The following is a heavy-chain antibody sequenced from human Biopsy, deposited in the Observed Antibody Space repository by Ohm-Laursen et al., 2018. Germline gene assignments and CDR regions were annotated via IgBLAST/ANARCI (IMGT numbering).Heavy chain of an antibody. CDR3: AKDRYNYTPIGGFSMDV. D-gene: IGHD5-18*01. CDR2: IFYDGSNT. V-gene: IGHV3-30*18. CDR1: GFSVNDNY. J-gene: IGHJ6*02. Sequence: SLRLSCAASGFSVNDNYMSWVRQAPGKGLEWVAFIFYDGSNTYYADSVKGRFTISRDNSRDTLYLQMSSLRAEDTAVHYCAKDRYNYTPIGGFSMDVWGQGTTVTVSS.